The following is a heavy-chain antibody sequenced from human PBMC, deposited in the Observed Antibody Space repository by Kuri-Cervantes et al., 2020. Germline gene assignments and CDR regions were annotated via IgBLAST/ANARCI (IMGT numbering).Heavy chain of an antibody. CDR3: AKVQSIAVDGLSDY. V-gene: IGHV1-69*05. D-gene: IGHD6-19*01. CDR2: IIPIFGTA. Sequence: SVKVSCKASGGTFSSYAISWVRQAPGQGLEWMGGIIPIFGTANYAQKFQGRVTITTDESTSTAYMELSSLRSEDTAVYYCAKVQSIAVDGLSDYWGQGTLVTVSS. J-gene: IGHJ4*02. CDR1: GGTFSSYA.